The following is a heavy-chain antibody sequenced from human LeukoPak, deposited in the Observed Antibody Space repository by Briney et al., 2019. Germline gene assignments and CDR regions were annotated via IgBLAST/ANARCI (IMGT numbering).Heavy chain of an antibody. V-gene: IGHV3-38-3*01. CDR1: GFTVSSNE. Sequence: GRSLRLSCAASGFTVSSNEMSWVRQAPGKGLEWVSSISGGSTYYADSSKGRFTISRDNSKNTLHLQMNSLRAEDTAVYYCKKDRAYYYDSSGPPCYYYYMDVWGKGTTVTVSS. CDR3: KKDRAYYYDSSGPPCYYYYMDV. J-gene: IGHJ6*03. D-gene: IGHD3-22*01. CDR2: ISGGST.